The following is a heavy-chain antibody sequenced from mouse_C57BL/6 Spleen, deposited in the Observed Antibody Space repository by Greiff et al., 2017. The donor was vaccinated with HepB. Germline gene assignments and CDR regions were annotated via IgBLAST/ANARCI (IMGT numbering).Heavy chain of an antibody. CDR2: ISSGSSTI. Sequence: EVQLVESGGGLVKPGGSLKLSCAASGFTFSDYGMHWVRQAPEKGLEWVAYISSGSSTIYYADTVKGRFTISRDNAKNTLFLQMTSLRSEDTAMYYCARSEAHYYGGPGFAYWGQGTLVTVSA. CDR1: GFTFSDYG. V-gene: IGHV5-17*01. CDR3: ARSEAHYYGGPGFAY. D-gene: IGHD1-1*02. J-gene: IGHJ3*01.